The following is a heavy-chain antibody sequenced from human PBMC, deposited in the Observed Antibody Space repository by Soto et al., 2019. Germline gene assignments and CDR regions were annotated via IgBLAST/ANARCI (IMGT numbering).Heavy chain of an antibody. CDR2: IIPILGIA. V-gene: IGHV1-69*08. J-gene: IGHJ4*02. CDR1: GGTFSSYT. CDR3: ARDMGYYYGSGSPVHY. Sequence: QVQLVQSGAEVKKPGSSVKVSCKASGGTFSSYTISWVRQAPGQGLEWMGRIIPILGIANYAQKFQGRVTITADKSTSTAYMELSSLRSEDAAVYYCARDMGYYYGSGSPVHYWGQGTLVTVSS. D-gene: IGHD3-10*01.